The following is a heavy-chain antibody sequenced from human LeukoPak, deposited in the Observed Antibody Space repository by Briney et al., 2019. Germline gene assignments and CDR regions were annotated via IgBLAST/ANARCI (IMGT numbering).Heavy chain of an antibody. D-gene: IGHD6-13*01. CDR3: ARLGIAATGPAV. J-gene: IGHJ3*01. V-gene: IGHV4-39*01. CDR1: GGSISSNYH. CDR2: IYYSGNT. Sequence: PSETLSLTCTVSGGSISSNYHWGWIRQPPGKGLEWIASIYYSGNTYYNPSLKSRVTIPVDTSSNQFSLKLSSVTAADTAVYYCARLGIAATGPAVWGQGTMVSVSS.